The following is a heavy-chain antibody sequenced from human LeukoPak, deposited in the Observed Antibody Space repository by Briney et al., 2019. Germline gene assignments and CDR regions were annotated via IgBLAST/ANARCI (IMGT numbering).Heavy chain of an antibody. CDR3: AKDMGYCSSTSCYTWLDY. J-gene: IGHJ4*02. Sequence: SLRPSCAASGFTFDDYAMHWVRQAPGKGLEWVSGISWNSGSIGYADSVKGRFTISRDNAKNSLYLQMNSLRAEDTALYYCAKDMGYCSSTSCYTWLDYWGQGTLVTVSS. V-gene: IGHV3-9*01. CDR2: ISWNSGSI. D-gene: IGHD2-2*02. CDR1: GFTFDDYA.